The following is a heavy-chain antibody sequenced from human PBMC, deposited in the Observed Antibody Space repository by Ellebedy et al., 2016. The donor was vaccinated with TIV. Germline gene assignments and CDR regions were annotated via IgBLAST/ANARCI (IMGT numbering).Heavy chain of an antibody. CDR1: GFTFSSYA. J-gene: IGHJ5*01. V-gene: IGHV3-30*07. Sequence: PGGSLRLSCAASGFTFSSYALHWVRQAPGKGLHWVAVIGNTGTARFYADSVKGRFTISRDNSKNTLYLQMNSLRAEDTALYYCARWYGSGTYYLDPWGQGTLVTVSS. D-gene: IGHD3-10*01. CDR2: IGNTGTAR. CDR3: ARWYGSGTYYLDP.